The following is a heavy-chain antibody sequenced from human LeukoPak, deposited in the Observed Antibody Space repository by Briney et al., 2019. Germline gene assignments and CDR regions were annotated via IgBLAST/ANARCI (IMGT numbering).Heavy chain of an antibody. CDR2: IKRDGSDK. CDR1: GFIFSNYW. Sequence: GGSLRLSCAASGFIFSNYWMTWVRQAPGKGLKWVASIKRDGSDKYFVDSVRGRFTISRDNAKNTLHLQMNSLRAEDTAVYYCARDGGDCDSTTCYDRLDYWGQGTLVTVSS. J-gene: IGHJ4*02. D-gene: IGHD2/OR15-2a*01. V-gene: IGHV3-7*04. CDR3: ARDGGDCDSTTCYDRLDY.